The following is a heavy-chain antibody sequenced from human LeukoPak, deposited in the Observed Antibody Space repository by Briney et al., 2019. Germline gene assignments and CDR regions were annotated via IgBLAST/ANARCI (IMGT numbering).Heavy chain of an antibody. CDR2: ISWSGTTT. CDR1: GFRFDDFG. Sequence: GGSLRLSCVVSGFRFDDFGMHWVGPAPGKGLEWVSGISWSGTTTGYADSVKGRFTISRDSAKNSLYLQMDSLRVEATGLYYCAKDESTGGFAPGYFYGTGVWGQGTMVTVSS. D-gene: IGHD3-16*01. CDR3: AKDESTGGFAPGYFYGTGV. J-gene: IGHJ6*02. V-gene: IGHV3-9*01.